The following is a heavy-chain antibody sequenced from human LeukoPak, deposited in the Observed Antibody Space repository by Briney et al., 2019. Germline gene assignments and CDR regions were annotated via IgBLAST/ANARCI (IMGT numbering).Heavy chain of an antibody. V-gene: IGHV1-8*01. J-gene: IGHJ4*02. Sequence: ASVKVSCKASGYTFTSYDINWVRQATGQGLEWMGWMNPNSGNTGYAQKFQGRVTMTRNTSISTDYMELSSLRSEDTAVYYCARVLPAWATYYYDSSGYYTFDYWGQGTLVTVSS. D-gene: IGHD3-22*01. CDR1: GYTFTSYD. CDR3: ARVLPAWATYYYDSSGYYTFDY. CDR2: MNPNSGNT.